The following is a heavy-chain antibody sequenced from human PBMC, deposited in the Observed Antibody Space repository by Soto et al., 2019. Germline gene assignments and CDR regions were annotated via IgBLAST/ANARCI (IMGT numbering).Heavy chain of an antibody. J-gene: IGHJ5*02. Sequence: GGSLRLSCAASGFTFSSYSMNWVRQAPGKGLEWVSSISSSSSYIYYADSVKGRFTISRDNAKNSLYLQMNSLRAEDTVVYYCARGSSGWLPNWFDPWGQGTLVTVSS. CDR3: ARGSSGWLPNWFDP. V-gene: IGHV3-21*01. CDR1: GFTFSSYS. D-gene: IGHD6-19*01. CDR2: ISSSSSYI.